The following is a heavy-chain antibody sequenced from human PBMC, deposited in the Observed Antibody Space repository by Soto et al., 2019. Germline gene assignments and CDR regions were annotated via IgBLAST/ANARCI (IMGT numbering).Heavy chain of an antibody. V-gene: IGHV3-23*01. CDR3: AKSVAGYSSSSWGDYYYGMDV. CDR2: ISGSGGST. Sequence: GALRLSCAASGFTFSSYAMSWVRQAPGKGLEWVSAISGSGGSTYYADSVKGRFTISRDNSKNTLYLQMNSLRAEDTAVYYCAKSVAGYSSSSWGDYYYGMDVWGQGTTVTVSS. D-gene: IGHD6-6*01. CDR1: GFTFSSYA. J-gene: IGHJ6*02.